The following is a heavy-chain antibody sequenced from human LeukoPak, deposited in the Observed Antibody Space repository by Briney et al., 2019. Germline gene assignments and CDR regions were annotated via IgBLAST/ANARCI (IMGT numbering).Heavy chain of an antibody. CDR1: GFSFSDHS. CDR3: TSGPLTGTTNY. CDR2: ISYDGSDK. D-gene: IGHD1-7*01. J-gene: IGHJ4*02. V-gene: IGHV3-30*04. Sequence: PGGSLRLSCAASGFSFSDHSMHWVRQAPGQGLGWVTVISYDGSDKFYTDSVKGRFLISRDNSKNTLYLQMSSLKTEDTAVYYCTSGPLTGTTNYWGQGTLVTVSS.